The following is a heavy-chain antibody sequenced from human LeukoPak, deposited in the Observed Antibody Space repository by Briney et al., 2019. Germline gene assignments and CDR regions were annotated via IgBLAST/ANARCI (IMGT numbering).Heavy chain of an antibody. CDR3: ARGHDFWSGYYTGVDY. V-gene: IGHV1-46*01. Sequence: ASVKVSCKASGYTFTSYYMHWVRQAPGQGLEWMGIVNPSGGSTSYAQKFQGRVTMTRDTSTSTVCMELSSLRSEDTAVYYCARGHDFWSGYYTGVDYWGQGTLVTVSS. CDR1: GYTFTSYY. CDR2: VNPSGGST. D-gene: IGHD3-3*01. J-gene: IGHJ4*02.